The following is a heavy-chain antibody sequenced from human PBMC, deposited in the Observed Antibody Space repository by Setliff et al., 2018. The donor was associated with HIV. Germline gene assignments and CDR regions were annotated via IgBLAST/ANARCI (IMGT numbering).Heavy chain of an antibody. CDR2: IYTSGST. J-gene: IGHJ4*02. CDR3: AREGLYSSNWYYFDY. V-gene: IGHV4-61*02. D-gene: IGHD6-13*01. CDR1: GGSIGSGSYY. Sequence: ASETLSLTCTVSGGSIGSGSYYWTWIRQPAGKGLEWIGRIYTSGSTYYNPSLKSRVTISVDTSKNQFSLKLSSVTAADTAVYYCAREGLYSSNWYYFDYWGQGTLVTVS.